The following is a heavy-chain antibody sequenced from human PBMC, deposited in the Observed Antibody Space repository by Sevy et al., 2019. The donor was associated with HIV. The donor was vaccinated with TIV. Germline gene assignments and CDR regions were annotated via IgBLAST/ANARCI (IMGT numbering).Heavy chain of an antibody. Sequence: SETLSLTCTVSGGPISSSSYYWGWIRQPPGKGLEWIGSIYYSGSTYYNPSLKSRVTISVDTSKNQFSLKLSSVTAADTAVYYCASSTLYGFYYFDYWGQGTLVTVSS. CDR3: ASSTLYGFYYFDY. J-gene: IGHJ4*02. V-gene: IGHV4-39*01. CDR1: GGPISSSSYY. CDR2: IYYSGST. D-gene: IGHD3-10*01.